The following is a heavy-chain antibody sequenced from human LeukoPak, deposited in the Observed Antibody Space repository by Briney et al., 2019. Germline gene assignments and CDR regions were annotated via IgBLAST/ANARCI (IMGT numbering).Heavy chain of an antibody. CDR3: ARERLGAFDI. D-gene: IGHD3-16*01. CDR2: MNPNSGNT. J-gene: IGHJ3*02. V-gene: IGHV1-8*02. CDR1: GGTFSSYA. Sequence: ASVKVSCKASGGTFSSYAISWVRQATGQGLEWMGWMNPNSGNTGYAQKFQGKVTMTRNTSISTAYMELSSLRSEDTAVYYCARERLGAFDIWGQGTMVTVSS.